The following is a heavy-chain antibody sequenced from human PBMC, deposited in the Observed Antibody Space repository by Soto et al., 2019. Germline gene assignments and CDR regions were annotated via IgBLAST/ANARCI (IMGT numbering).Heavy chain of an antibody. CDR3: ARDRSYYYGSGSYMNWFDS. V-gene: IGHV4-31*03. CDR1: GGSISSGGYY. D-gene: IGHD3-10*01. Sequence: SETLSLTCTVSGGSISSGGYYWSWIRQHPGKGLEWIGYIYYSGSTYYNPSLKSRVTISVDTSTNQFSLKLSSVTAADTAVYYCARDRSYYYGSGSYMNWFDSGGQGTLVTVSS. CDR2: IYYSGST. J-gene: IGHJ5*01.